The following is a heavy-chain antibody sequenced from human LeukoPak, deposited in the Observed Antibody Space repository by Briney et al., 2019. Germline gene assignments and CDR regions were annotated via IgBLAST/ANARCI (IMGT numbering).Heavy chain of an antibody. CDR3: ARDVWWGTIGGKYYYDY. CDR1: GFTFSSYS. CDR2: ISSTSAYI. D-gene: IGHD2-21*01. J-gene: IGHJ4*02. V-gene: IGHV3-21*01. Sequence: GGSLRLSCAAPGFTFSSYSMNWVRQAPGKGLERVSSISSTSAYIYYADSVKGRFTISRDNAKNSLYLQMNSLTVEDTAVYFSARDVWWGTIGGKYYYDYWGQGALVTVSS.